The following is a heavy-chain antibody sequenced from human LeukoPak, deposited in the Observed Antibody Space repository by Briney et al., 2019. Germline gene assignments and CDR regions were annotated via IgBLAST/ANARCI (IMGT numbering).Heavy chain of an antibody. D-gene: IGHD3-16*01. V-gene: IGHV3-30*18. CDR3: AKWDYAGMTRAFDI. Sequence: GGSLRLSCAASGFTFSSYGMHWVRQAPGKGLEWLAAISHDGSKKCYADSVNGRFTISRDNSKNTLWLQMNSLRAEDTAVYYCAKWDYAGMTRAFDIWGQGTLVTFSS. CDR2: ISHDGSKK. J-gene: IGHJ3*02. CDR1: GFTFSSYG.